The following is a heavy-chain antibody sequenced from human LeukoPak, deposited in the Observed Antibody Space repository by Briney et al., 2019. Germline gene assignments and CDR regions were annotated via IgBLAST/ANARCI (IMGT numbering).Heavy chain of an antibody. CDR3: GRGVPWFDP. CDR1: GGSFSGYY. Sequence: RSSETLSLTCAVYGGSFSGYYWSWIRPPPGKGLEWIGEINHSGSTNYNPSLKSRVTISLVTSKNQFSLNLSSVTAADTAVYYCGRGVPWFDPWGQGTLVTVSS. V-gene: IGHV4-34*01. D-gene: IGHD6-6*01. J-gene: IGHJ5*02. CDR2: INHSGST.